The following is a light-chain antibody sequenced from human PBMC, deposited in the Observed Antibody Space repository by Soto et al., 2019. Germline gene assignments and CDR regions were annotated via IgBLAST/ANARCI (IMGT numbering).Light chain of an antibody. Sequence: QSALTQPASVSGSPGQSITISCTGTSSDVGGYNFVSWYQQHPGKAPKLMIYDVSNRPSGVSNRFSGSKSANTASLTISGVQADDEADYYCTSYTSSNTLYVFGTGTKLTVL. CDR3: TSYTSSNTLYV. J-gene: IGLJ1*01. CDR1: SSDVGGYNF. V-gene: IGLV2-14*01. CDR2: DVS.